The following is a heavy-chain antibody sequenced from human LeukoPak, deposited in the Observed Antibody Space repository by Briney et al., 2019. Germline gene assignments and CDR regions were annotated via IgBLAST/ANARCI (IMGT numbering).Heavy chain of an antibody. J-gene: IGHJ6*02. V-gene: IGHV4-59*01. CDR1: GGSISSYY. Sequence: RTSETLSLTCTVSGGSISSYYWSWIRQPPGKGLEWIGYIYYSGSTNYNPSLKSRVTISLDTSKNQFSLKLSSVTAADTAVYYCARGKYYFGSGSIYGLDVWGQGTKVTVSS. D-gene: IGHD3-10*01. CDR3: ARGKYYFGSGSIYGLDV. CDR2: IYYSGST.